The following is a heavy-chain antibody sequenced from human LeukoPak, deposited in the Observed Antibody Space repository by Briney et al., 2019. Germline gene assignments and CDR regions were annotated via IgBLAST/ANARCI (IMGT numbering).Heavy chain of an antibody. CDR3: AKAVNSGYDYYYYYGMDV. D-gene: IGHD5-12*01. J-gene: IGHJ6*02. CDR1: GFTFSSYA. V-gene: IGHV3-23*01. CDR2: ISGSGGST. Sequence: PGGSLRLSCAASGFTFSSYAMSWVRQAPGKGLEWVSAISGSGGSTYYADSVKGRFTISRDNSKNTLCLQMNSLRAEDTAVYYCAKAVNSGYDYYYYYGMDVWGQGTTVTASS.